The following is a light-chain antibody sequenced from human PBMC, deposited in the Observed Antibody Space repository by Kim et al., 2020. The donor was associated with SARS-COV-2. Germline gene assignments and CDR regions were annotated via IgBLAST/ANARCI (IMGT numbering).Light chain of an antibody. V-gene: IGKV3-20*01. Sequence: EVVLTQSPGTLSLSPGDTATLSCRASHTVSSDYLAWYQQKPGQAPRLLIYAASSRAAGIPDRFTGSGSGTDFTLTIGSLGPEDFALYYCLQYVTSPWTFGQGTKVDIK. J-gene: IGKJ1*01. CDR2: AAS. CDR1: HTVSSDY. CDR3: LQYVTSPWT.